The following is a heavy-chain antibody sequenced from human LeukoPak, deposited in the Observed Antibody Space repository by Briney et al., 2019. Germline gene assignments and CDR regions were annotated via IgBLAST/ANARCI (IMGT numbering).Heavy chain of an antibody. D-gene: IGHD6-13*01. CDR1: GFTFSSYW. V-gene: IGHV3-7*01. CDR3: VRDNGLDSSTWSDV. CDR2: IKQDGSEK. Sequence: PGGSLRLSCAASGFTFSSYWMSWVRQAPGKGLEWVANIKQDGSEKYYVDSVKGRFTISRDNAKKSLYLQMNSLRAEDTAVYYCVRDNGLDSSTWSDVWGKGTTVTISS. J-gene: IGHJ6*04.